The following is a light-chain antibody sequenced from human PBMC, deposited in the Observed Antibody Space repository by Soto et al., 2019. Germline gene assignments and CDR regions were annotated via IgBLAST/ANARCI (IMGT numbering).Light chain of an antibody. CDR3: SSYTTATVYV. CDR2: DVS. Sequence: QSALTQPASVSGSPGQSITISCTGTSSDVGAFDYVSWYQRHPGEVPKLLIYDVSNRPSGVSNRFSGSKSGNTASLTISGLQAGDEADYYCSSYTTATVYVFATGTKVTVL. J-gene: IGLJ1*01. V-gene: IGLV2-14*03. CDR1: SSDVGAFDY.